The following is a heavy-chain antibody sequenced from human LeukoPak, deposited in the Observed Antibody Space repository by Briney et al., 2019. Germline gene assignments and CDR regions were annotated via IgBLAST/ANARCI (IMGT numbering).Heavy chain of an antibody. V-gene: IGHV3-30-3*01. CDR2: ISYDGSNK. Sequence: GGSLRLSCAASGFTFSSYAMHWVRQAPGKGLEWVAVISYDGSNKYYADSVKGRFTISRDNSKNTLYLQMNSLRAEDTAVYYCATPGTMVRGTWFDPWGQGALVTVSP. J-gene: IGHJ5*02. CDR1: GFTFSSYA. CDR3: ATPGTMVRGTWFDP. D-gene: IGHD3-10*01.